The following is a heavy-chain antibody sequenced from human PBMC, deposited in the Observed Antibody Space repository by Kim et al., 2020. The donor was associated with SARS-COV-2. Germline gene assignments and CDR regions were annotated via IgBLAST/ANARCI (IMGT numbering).Heavy chain of an antibody. CDR3: ARGRDSSGHFQH. CDR1: GFTFSDHY. D-gene: IGHD3-22*01. Sequence: GGSLRLSCAASGFTFSDHYMDWVRQAPGKGLEWVGRTRNKANSYTTEYAASVKGRFTISRDDSKNSLYLQMNSLKTEDTAVYYCARGRDSSGHFQHWGQGTLVTVSS. V-gene: IGHV3-72*01. CDR2: TRNKANSYTT. J-gene: IGHJ1*01.